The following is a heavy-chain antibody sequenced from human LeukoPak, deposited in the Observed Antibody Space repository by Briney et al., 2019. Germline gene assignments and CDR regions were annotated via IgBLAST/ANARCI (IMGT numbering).Heavy chain of an antibody. CDR1: GFTFSHAW. D-gene: IGHD3-3*01. CDR2: IKSKSDGGTT. Sequence: GGSLRLSCAVSGFTFSHAWMSWVRQAPEKGLEWVGRIKSKSDGGTTDYAAPVTGRFTISRDDSKNTLYLIMNSLKTEDTAVYYCTTLDLLYYDSWSGAFDIWGQGTMVAVSS. V-gene: IGHV3-15*01. CDR3: TTLDLLYYDSWSGAFDI. J-gene: IGHJ3*02.